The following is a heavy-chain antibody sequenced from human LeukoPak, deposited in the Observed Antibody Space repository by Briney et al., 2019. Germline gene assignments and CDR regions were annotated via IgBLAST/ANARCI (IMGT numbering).Heavy chain of an antibody. CDR1: GFTFSSYW. J-gene: IGHJ4*02. Sequence: GGSLRLSCAASGFTFSSYWMSWVRQAPGKGLEWVANIKQDGSEKYYVDSVKGRFTIYRDNAKNSLYLQRNSLRAEDTAVYYCATSRDVLLWFGELYWGQGTLVTVSS. V-gene: IGHV3-7*01. CDR2: IKQDGSEK. CDR3: ATSRDVLLWFGELY. D-gene: IGHD3-10*01.